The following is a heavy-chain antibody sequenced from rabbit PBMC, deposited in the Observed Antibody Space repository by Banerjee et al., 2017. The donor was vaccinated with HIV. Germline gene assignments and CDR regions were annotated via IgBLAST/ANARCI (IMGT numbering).Heavy chain of an antibody. J-gene: IGHJ6*01. Sequence: QQLVESGGGLVKPGASLTLTCKASGFSFSSDYDMCWVRQAPGKGLEWIACINTGSGSTWYASWAKGRFTISKTSSTTVTLQMTSLTAADTATYFCARSRYYTYGYAGYAYADYYGMDLWGPGTLVTVS. D-gene: IGHD6-1*01. CDR1: GFSFSSDYD. CDR2: INTGSGST. CDR3: ARSRYYTYGYAGYAYADYYGMDL. V-gene: IGHV1S40*01.